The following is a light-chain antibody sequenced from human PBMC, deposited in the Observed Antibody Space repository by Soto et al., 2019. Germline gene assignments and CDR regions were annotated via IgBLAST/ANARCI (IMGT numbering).Light chain of an antibody. Sequence: QSVLTQPPSASGTPGQRVTISCSGSSSNIGSNTVNWYQQLPGTAHKLLIYSNNQRPSGVPDRFSGSKSGTSASLAISGLQSEDEADYYCCSYAGSSTYVVFGGGTKLTVL. CDR2: SNN. CDR1: SSNIGSNT. J-gene: IGLJ2*01. V-gene: IGLV1-44*01. CDR3: CSYAGSSTYVV.